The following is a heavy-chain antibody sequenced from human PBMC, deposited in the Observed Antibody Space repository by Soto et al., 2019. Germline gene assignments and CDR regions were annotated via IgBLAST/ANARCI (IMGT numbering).Heavy chain of an antibody. J-gene: IGHJ3*02. Sequence: PSETLSLTCTVSGGSISSYCWSWIRQPPGKGLEWIGYIYYSGSTNYNPSLKSRVTISVDTSKSQFSLKLSSVTAADTAVYYCARGGKRYDFWTAPYDAFDMWGQGTMMTV. V-gene: IGHV4-59*01. CDR2: IYYSGST. CDR3: ARGGKRYDFWTAPYDAFDM. D-gene: IGHD3-3*01. CDR1: GGSISSYC.